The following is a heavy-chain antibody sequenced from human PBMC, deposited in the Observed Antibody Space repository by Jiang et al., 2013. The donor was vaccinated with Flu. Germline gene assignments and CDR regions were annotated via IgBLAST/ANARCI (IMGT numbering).Heavy chain of an antibody. D-gene: IGHD2-15*01. V-gene: IGHV3-30*02. CDR2: IRYDGSNK. CDR1: SYYG. J-gene: IGHJ4*02. Sequence: SYYGMYWVRQASGKGLEWLTSIRYDGSNKYYADSVKGRFTISRDNPKNTLYLQMNSLRAEDTAVYYCATLRGSSYDTYLLDSWGQGTLVSVSS. CDR3: ATLRGSSYDTYLLDS.